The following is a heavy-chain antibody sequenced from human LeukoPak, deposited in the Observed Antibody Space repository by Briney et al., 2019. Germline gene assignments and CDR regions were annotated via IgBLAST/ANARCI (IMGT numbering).Heavy chain of an antibody. CDR2: ISGSGGST. J-gene: IGHJ4*02. V-gene: IGHV3-23*01. Sequence: GGSLRLSCEASGCTFSSYAMSWVRQAPGKGLEWVSAISGSGGSTYYADSVKGRFTISRDNSKNTLYLQMNSLRAEDTAVYYCSKEGGSGSYSDYWGQGTLVTVSS. D-gene: IGHD3-10*01. CDR1: GCTFSSYA. CDR3: SKEGGSGSYSDY.